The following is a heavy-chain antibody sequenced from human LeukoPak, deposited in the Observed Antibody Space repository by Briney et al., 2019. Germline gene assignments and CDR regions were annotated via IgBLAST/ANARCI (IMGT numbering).Heavy chain of an antibody. J-gene: IGHJ4*02. D-gene: IGHD1-26*01. Sequence: GGSLKLSCAASGFTFSTYSMNRVRQAPGKGLEWVSSIGSSSSYIYYADSVKGRFTISRDNAKNSLYLQMNSLRAEDTAVYYCARDYSGSYCYWGQGTLVTVSS. CDR3: ARDYSGSYCY. CDR1: GFTFSTYS. V-gene: IGHV3-21*03. CDR2: IGSSSSYI.